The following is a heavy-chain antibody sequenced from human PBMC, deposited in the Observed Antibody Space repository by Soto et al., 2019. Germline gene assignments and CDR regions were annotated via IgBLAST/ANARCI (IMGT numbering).Heavy chain of an antibody. Sequence: QVTLKESGPVLVKPTETLTLTCTVSGFSLSNARMGVSWIRQPLGKAMEWLAHIFSNDEKSYSTSLKSSFTISKDTSKCQVVLSMTNMDPVDTATYYCALGAMVRGVIIWFDPWGQGTLVTVSS. CDR3: ALGAMVRGVIIWFDP. J-gene: IGHJ5*02. D-gene: IGHD3-10*01. CDR2: IFSNDEK. V-gene: IGHV2-26*01. CDR1: GFSLSNARMG.